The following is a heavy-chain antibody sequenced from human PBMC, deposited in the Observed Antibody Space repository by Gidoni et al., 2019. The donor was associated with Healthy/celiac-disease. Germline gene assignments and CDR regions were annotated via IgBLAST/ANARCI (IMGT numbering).Heavy chain of an antibody. Sequence: QVQLVESGGGLVKPGGSLSLSCAASGFTFSDYYMSWIRQAPGKGLEWVSYSSSSSSYTNYADSVKGRFTISRDNAKNSLYLQMNSLRAEDTAVYYCARGLGRRDRYFDYWGQGTLVTVSS. J-gene: IGHJ4*02. CDR2: SSSSSSYT. D-gene: IGHD2-21*02. CDR1: GFTFSDYY. CDR3: ARGLGRRDRYFDY. V-gene: IGHV3-11*06.